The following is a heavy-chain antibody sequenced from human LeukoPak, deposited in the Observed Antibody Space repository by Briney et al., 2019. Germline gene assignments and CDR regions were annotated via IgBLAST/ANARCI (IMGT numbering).Heavy chain of an antibody. Sequence: PSETLSLTCAVSGYSISSGYYWGWIRQPPGKGLERIGSIYHSGSTYYNPSLKTRVTISVDTSKNQFSLKLSSVTAADTAVYYCARREVAPGYFDYWGQGTLVTVSS. D-gene: IGHD5-24*01. CDR1: GYSISSGYY. CDR3: ARREVAPGYFDY. CDR2: IYHSGST. V-gene: IGHV4-38-2*01. J-gene: IGHJ4*02.